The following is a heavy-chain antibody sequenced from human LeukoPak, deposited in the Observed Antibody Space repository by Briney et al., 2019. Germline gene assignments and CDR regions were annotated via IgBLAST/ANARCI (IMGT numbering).Heavy chain of an antibody. CDR3: ATIKRGSIFGYFDF. Sequence: TSETLSLTCIVSGGSISSHYWSWIRQPPGKGLEWIAYLFDSVNTKDNPSLQSRLTLSADTSKNQFSLRLSSVTAADTAVYYCATIKRGSIFGYFDFWGQGIKVTVSS. D-gene: IGHD5-18*01. J-gene: IGHJ4*02. CDR1: GGSISSHY. V-gene: IGHV4-59*11. CDR2: LFDSVNT.